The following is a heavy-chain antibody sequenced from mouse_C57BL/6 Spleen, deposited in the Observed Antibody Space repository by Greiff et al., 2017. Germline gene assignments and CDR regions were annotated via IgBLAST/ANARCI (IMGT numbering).Heavy chain of an antibody. J-gene: IGHJ3*01. CDR1: GYTFTTYP. Sequence: QVQLKESGAELVKPGASVKMSCKASGYTFTTYPIEWMKQNHGKSLEWIGNFHPYNDDTKYNEKFKGKATLTVEKSSSTVYLELSRLTSDDSAVYYCARTGTMDYDGYYEFAYWGQGTLVTVSA. D-gene: IGHD2-3*01. CDR2: FHPYNDDT. CDR3: ARTGTMDYDGYYEFAY. V-gene: IGHV1-47*01.